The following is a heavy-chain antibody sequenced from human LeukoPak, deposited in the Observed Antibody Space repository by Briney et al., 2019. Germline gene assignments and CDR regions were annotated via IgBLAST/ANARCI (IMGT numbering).Heavy chain of an antibody. J-gene: IGHJ4*02. Sequence: GGSLRLSCAASGYTLSSHWMSWVRQAPGQGLEWVANINQDGSVRRYVGSVEGRFTISRDNAKNALFLQMNSLRADDTAVYYCAKDMNSWRDGSGLGDYFDYWGQGTLVTVSS. D-gene: IGHD6-19*01. V-gene: IGHV3-7*05. CDR3: AKDMNSWRDGSGLGDYFDY. CDR2: INQDGSVR. CDR1: GYTLSSHW.